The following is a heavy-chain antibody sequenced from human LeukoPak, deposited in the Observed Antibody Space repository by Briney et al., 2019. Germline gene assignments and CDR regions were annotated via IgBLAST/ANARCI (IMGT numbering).Heavy chain of an antibody. D-gene: IGHD3-10*01. CDR2: ISYSGGST. CDR1: GFTFSSYA. J-gene: IGHJ4*02. V-gene: IGHV3-23*01. CDR3: VKSGSGSYYNPDFDY. Sequence: PGGSLRLSCAASGFTFSSYAVGWVRQTPGKGLEWVSCISYSGGSTHYADSVKGRFTISRDNSKNTLYLQMNSLRAEDTAVYYCVKSGSGSYYNPDFDYWGQGTLVTVSS.